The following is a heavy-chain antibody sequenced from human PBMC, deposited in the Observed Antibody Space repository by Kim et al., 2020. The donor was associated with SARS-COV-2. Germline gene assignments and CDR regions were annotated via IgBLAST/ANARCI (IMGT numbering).Heavy chain of an antibody. J-gene: IGHJ6*02. V-gene: IGHV1-69*01. CDR3: ARWEVAFFYGLDV. Sequence: NYAQKFLGRVTITADESTSTAYLEVNNLRSYDTSVYYCARWEVAFFYGLDVWGQGTTVAVSS. D-gene: IGHD3-3*02.